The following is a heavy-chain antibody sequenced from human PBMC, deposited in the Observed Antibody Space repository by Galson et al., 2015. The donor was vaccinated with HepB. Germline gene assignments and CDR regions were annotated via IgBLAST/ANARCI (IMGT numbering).Heavy chain of an antibody. CDR1: GYTFTSYD. D-gene: IGHD6-19*01. CDR3: ARYIAVVLEQDAFDI. CDR2: MNPNSGNT. J-gene: IGHJ3*02. V-gene: IGHV1-8*01. Sequence: SVKVSCKASGYTFTSYDINWVRQATGQGLEWMGWMNPNSGNTGYAQKFQGRVTMTRNTSISTAYLQWSSLKASDTAMYYCARYIAVVLEQDAFDIWGQGTMVTVSS.